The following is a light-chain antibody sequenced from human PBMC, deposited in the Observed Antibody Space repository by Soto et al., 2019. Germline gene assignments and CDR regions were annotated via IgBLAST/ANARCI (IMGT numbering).Light chain of an antibody. J-gene: IGKJ5*01. Sequence: DIQMTQSPSSLSASVGYRVTITFQASQDINKNLIWYQQKPGKAPKLLIYDASDLETGVPSRFSGSGSGTGFTFTISSLQPEDFATYYCQQYESLPLTFGQGTRLEIK. CDR1: QDINKN. CDR3: QQYESLPLT. V-gene: IGKV1-33*01. CDR2: DAS.